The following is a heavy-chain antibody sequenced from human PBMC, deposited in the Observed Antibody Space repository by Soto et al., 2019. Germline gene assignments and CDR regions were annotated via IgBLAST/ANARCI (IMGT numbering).Heavy chain of an antibody. CDR3: ARQMGGSCSSTSCYEFGY. Sequence: QVQLQESGPGLVKPSQTLSLTCTVSGGSINSGYYYWSWIRQHPGKGLEWLGYIYYSGSTYYNPSLKSRVTISVDKSKNQFSLKLSSVTAADTAVYYCARQMGGSCSSTSCYEFGYWGQGTLVTVSS. D-gene: IGHD2-2*01. CDR2: IYYSGST. J-gene: IGHJ4*02. CDR1: GGSINSGYYY. V-gene: IGHV4-31*03.